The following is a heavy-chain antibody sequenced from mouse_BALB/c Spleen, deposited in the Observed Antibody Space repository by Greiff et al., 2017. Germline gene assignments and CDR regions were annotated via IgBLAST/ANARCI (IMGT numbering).Heavy chain of an antibody. CDR1: GYTFTDYA. V-gene: IGHV1S137*01. CDR3: ARGIYDYDLDY. J-gene: IGHJ2*01. CDR2: ISTYYGDA. D-gene: IGHD2-4*01. Sequence: VQLQQSGAELVRPGVSVKISCKGSGYTFTDYAMHWVKQSHAKSLEWIGVISTYYGDASYNQKFKGKATMTVDKSSSTAYMELARLTSEDSAIYYCARGIYDYDLDYWGQGTTLTVSS.